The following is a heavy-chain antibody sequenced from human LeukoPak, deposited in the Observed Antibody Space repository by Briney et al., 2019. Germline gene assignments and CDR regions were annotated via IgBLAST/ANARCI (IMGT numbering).Heavy chain of an antibody. D-gene: IGHD3-10*01. CDR3: ARSGPFTMVRGVIIKDEYYFDY. CDR2: INPSGGST. J-gene: IGHJ4*02. Sequence: ASVKVSCKASGYTFTRYYMHWVRQAPGQGLEWMGIINPSGGSTSCAQKFQGRVTMTRDTSTSTVYMELSSLRSEDTAVYYCARSGPFTMVRGVIIKDEYYFDYWGQGTLVTVSS. CDR1: GYTFTRYY. V-gene: IGHV1-46*01.